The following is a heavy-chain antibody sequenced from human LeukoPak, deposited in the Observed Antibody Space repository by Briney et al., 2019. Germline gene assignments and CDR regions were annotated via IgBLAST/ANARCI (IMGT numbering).Heavy chain of an antibody. V-gene: IGHV3-30*04. CDR1: GFSISSYA. D-gene: IGHD4-17*01. J-gene: IGHJ3*02. Sequence: PGRSLRLSYVASGFSISSYAMHWVRQAPGKGLEWVAVVSHDGTYEYYADSVKGRLTISRDISKNTLYLQMNSLRAEDTAVYYCAREVTTVTVKRAFDIWGQGTMVTVSS. CDR3: AREVTTVTVKRAFDI. CDR2: VSHDGTYE.